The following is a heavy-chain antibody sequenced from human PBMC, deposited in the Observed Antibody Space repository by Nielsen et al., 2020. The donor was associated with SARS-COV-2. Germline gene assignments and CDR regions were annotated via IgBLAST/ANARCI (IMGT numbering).Heavy chain of an antibody. D-gene: IGHD2-2*01. J-gene: IGHJ6*03. CDR3: ARDHCSSTSCYLDYYMDV. CDR1: GFTFSSYG. V-gene: IGHV3-33*01. CDR2: IWYDGSNK. Sequence: GESLKISCAASGFTFSSYGMHWVRQAPGKGLEWVAVIWYDGSNKYYADSVKGRFTISRDNSKNTLYLQMNSLRAEDTAVYYCARDHCSSTSCYLDYYMDVWGKGTTVTVSS.